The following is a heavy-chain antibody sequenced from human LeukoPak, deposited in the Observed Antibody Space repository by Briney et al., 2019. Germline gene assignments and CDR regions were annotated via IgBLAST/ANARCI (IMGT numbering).Heavy chain of an antibody. CDR1: GGTFSSYA. Sequence: SVKVSCKASGGTFSSYAISWVRQAPGQGLEWMGGIIPIFGTANYAQKFQGRVTITTDESTSTAYMELSSLRSEDTAVYYCASGRVRLHYFDYWGQGTLVTVSS. V-gene: IGHV1-69*05. D-gene: IGHD6-25*01. CDR3: ASGRVRLHYFDY. CDR2: IIPIFGTA. J-gene: IGHJ4*02.